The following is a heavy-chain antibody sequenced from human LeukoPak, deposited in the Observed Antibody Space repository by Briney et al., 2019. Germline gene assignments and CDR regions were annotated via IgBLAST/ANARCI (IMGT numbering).Heavy chain of an antibody. CDR3: AKEPCGLRCFFDY. J-gene: IGHJ4*02. CDR2: ISGSGGST. Sequence: GGSLRLXCAASGFTFSSYAMSWVRQAPGKGLEWVSAISGSGGSTYYADSVKGRFTISKDNSKNTLYLHMNSLRAEDTAVYYCAKEPCGLRCFFDYWGQGTLVTVSS. CDR1: GFTFSSYA. D-gene: IGHD4-17*01. V-gene: IGHV3-23*01.